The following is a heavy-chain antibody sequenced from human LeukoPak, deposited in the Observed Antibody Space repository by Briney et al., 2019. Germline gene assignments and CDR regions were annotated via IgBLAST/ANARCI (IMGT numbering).Heavy chain of an antibody. J-gene: IGHJ4*02. CDR3: ARLAAETGGGYFDQ. D-gene: IGHD7-27*01. CDR2: INGDGSGT. V-gene: IGHV3-74*01. Sequence: GGSLRLSCAASGFTFRNYWMHWVRQAPGKGLVWVSRINGDGSGTRYADSVKGRFTISRDNAKNTLYLQMNSLRAEDTAVYYCARLAAETGGGYFDQWGQGTLVTVSS. CDR1: GFTFRNYW.